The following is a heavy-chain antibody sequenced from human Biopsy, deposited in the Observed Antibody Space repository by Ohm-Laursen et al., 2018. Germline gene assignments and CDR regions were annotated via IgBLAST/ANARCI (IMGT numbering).Heavy chain of an antibody. CDR3: ARDFYYYDSNAWDYFDF. CDR1: GGSIGSGGYY. CDR2: IHSRGST. V-gene: IGHV4-31*03. J-gene: IGHJ4*02. D-gene: IGHD3-22*01. Sequence: SQTLSLTCSVSGGSIGSGGYYWSRVRPYPGKGQEWIGYIHSRGSTFYKASLESRLTISVDTSKNQFSLKMTSVTAADTAVYYCARDFYYYDSNAWDYFDFWGQGTLVTVSA.